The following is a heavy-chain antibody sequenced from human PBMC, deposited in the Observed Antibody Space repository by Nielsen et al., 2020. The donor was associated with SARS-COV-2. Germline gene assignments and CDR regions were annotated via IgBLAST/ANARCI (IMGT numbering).Heavy chain of an antibody. CDR1: GFTFSSYW. CDR3: AKDPRKFDY. CDR2: ISGSGGST. Sequence: LSLTCAASGFTFSSYWMHWVRQAPGKGLEWVSAISGSGGSTYYADSVKGRFTISRDNSKNTLYLQMNSLRAEDTAVYYCAKDPRKFDYWGQGTLVTVSS. J-gene: IGHJ4*02. V-gene: IGHV3-23*01.